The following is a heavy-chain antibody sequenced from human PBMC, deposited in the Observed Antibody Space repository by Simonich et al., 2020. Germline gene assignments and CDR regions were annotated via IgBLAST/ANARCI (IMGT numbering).Heavy chain of an antibody. CDR3: ARWIAVAGTGAYGMDV. D-gene: IGHD6-19*01. V-gene: IGHV3-21*01. J-gene: IGHJ6*02. Sequence: EVQLVESGGGLVKPGGSLRLSCAASGFTFRSYSMNWVRQAQGKWLEWDSSISSRRSYIYYADDVKGRYTISRDNAKSSLYLQMNSLRAEDTAVYYCARWIAVAGTGAYGMDVWGQGTTVTVSS. CDR2: ISSRRSYI. CDR1: GFTFRSYS.